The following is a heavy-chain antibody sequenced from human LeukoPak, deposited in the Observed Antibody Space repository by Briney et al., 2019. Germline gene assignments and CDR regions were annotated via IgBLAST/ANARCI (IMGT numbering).Heavy chain of an antibody. V-gene: IGHV1-2*06. J-gene: IGHJ4*02. D-gene: IGHD3-10*01. CDR3: ARDQRITMVRGVNPPDY. Sequence: ASVKVSCKASGYTFTGYYIHWVRQAPGQGLEWMGRINPNSGGTNYAQKFQGRVTMTRDTSISTAYMELSRLRSDDTAVYYCARDQRITMVRGVNPPDYWGQGTLVTVSS. CDR1: GYTFTGYY. CDR2: INPNSGGT.